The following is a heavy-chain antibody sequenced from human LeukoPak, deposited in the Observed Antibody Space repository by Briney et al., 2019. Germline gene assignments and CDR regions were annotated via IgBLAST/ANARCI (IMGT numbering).Heavy chain of an antibody. CDR1: GGSISSYY. D-gene: IGHD1-26*01. V-gene: IGHV4-59*01. J-gene: IGHJ5*02. Sequence: SETLSLTCTVSGGSISSYYWSWIRQPPGKGLEWIGYIYYSGSTNYNPSLKSRVTISVDTSKNQFSLKLSSETAADTAVYYCARGPYSGSYYRWGQGTLVTVSS. CDR3: ARGPYSGSYYR. CDR2: IYYSGST.